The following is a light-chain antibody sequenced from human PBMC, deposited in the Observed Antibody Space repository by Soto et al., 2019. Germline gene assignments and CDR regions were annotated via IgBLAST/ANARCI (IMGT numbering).Light chain of an antibody. J-gene: IGKJ3*01. CDR3: QQYGNSPFT. CDR1: QSVSSDY. V-gene: IGKV3-20*01. CDR2: GAS. Sequence: EIVLTQSPGTLSLSPGDRATLSXXXXQSVSSDYLAWYQQKSGQAPRLLIYGASSRATGIPHRFSGRGSGTDFTLTISRLEPEDFAVYYCQQYGNSPFTFGPGTKVDIK.